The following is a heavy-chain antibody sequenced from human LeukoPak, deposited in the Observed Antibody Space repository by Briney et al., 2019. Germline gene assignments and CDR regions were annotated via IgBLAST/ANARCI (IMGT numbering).Heavy chain of an antibody. CDR2: ISHSGRT. Sequence: SETLSLTCTVSGYSVSGGYSWVWIRQPPGKGLEWIGSISHSGRTSYSPSLKSRVTISVDTSKNQFSLNLSSVTAADTAVYYCATGGSGVFNWFDPWGQGTLVTVSS. CDR1: GYSVSGGYS. V-gene: IGHV4-38-2*02. D-gene: IGHD3-16*01. J-gene: IGHJ5*02. CDR3: ATGGSGVFNWFDP.